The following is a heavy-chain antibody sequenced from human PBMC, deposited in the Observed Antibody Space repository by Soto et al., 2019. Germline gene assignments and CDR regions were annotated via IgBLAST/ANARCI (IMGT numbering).Heavy chain of an antibody. CDR3: ARVYDYVWGSYRSRLDP. J-gene: IGHJ5*02. V-gene: IGHV1-18*04. CDR1: GYTFTSYG. Sequence: ASVKVSCKASGYTFTSYGISWVRQAPGQGLEWMGWISAHNGNTNYAQKLQGRVTMTTDTSTSTAYMELRSLRSDDTAVYYCARVYDYVWGSYRSRLDPWGQGTLVTVSS. CDR2: ISAHNGNT. D-gene: IGHD3-16*02.